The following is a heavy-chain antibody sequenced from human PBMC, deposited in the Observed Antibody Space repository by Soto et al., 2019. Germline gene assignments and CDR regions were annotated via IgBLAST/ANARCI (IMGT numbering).Heavy chain of an antibody. J-gene: IGHJ4*02. D-gene: IGHD5-12*01. V-gene: IGHV5-51*01. CDR2: IYPGDSDT. CDR1: GYSFASKW. Sequence: PGESLKISCKGSGYSFASKWISWVRQMPGKGLEWMGIIYPGDSDTRYSPSFQGQVTISADKSIGTAYLQWSSLKASDSAMYFCARRGDGGYEYFDYWGQGTQVTVSS. CDR3: ARRGDGGYEYFDY.